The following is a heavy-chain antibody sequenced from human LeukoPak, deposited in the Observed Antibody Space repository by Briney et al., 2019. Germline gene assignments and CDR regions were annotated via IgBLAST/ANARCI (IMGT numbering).Heavy chain of an antibody. J-gene: IGHJ4*02. CDR3: TTDTTYYYDSFLVYYFDY. Sequence: GGSLRLSCVASGFTFSSYSFNWVRQAPGKGLEWISYIRDSPSTIYYADSVRRRFTISRDNAKNSLYLQMNSLKTEDTAVYYCTTDTTYYYDSFLVYYFDYWGQGTLVTVSS. D-gene: IGHD3-22*01. CDR1: GFTFSSYS. V-gene: IGHV3-48*01. CDR2: IRDSPSTI.